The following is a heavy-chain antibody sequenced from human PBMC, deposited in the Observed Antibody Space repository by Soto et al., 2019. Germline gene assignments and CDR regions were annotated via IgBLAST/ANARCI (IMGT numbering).Heavy chain of an antibody. CDR2: IKQDGSEK. Sequence: LRLSCAASGFTFSTYWMSWVRQAPGKGLEWVANIKQDGSEKYYVDSVKGRFTVSRDNAKNSLYLQMNSLRAEDTAVYYCAREGHDYGSGYNYWGQGTLVTVSS. J-gene: IGHJ4*02. D-gene: IGHD4-17*01. CDR1: GFTFSTYW. V-gene: IGHV3-7*01. CDR3: AREGHDYGSGYNY.